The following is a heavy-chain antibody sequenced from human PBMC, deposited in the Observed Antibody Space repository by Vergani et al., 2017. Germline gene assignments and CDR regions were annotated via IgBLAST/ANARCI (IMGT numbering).Heavy chain of an antibody. J-gene: IGHJ4*02. CDR3: ALYTAMVIDY. CDR1: GFSLSTSGMC. V-gene: IGHV2-70*01. Sequence: QVTLRESGPALVKPTQTLTLTCTFSGFSLSTSGMCVTWIRQPPGKALEWLAFIDWDDDKHYSTSLKTRLTISKDTSKNQVVLTITNMDPVDTATYYCALYTAMVIDYWGQGTLVTVSS. CDR2: IDWDDDK. D-gene: IGHD5-18*01.